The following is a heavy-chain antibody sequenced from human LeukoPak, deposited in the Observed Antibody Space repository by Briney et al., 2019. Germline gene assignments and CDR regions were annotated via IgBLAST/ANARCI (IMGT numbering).Heavy chain of an antibody. J-gene: IGHJ4*02. Sequence: SETLSLTCTVSGGSISSSSYYWGWIRQPPGKGLEWIGSIYYSGSTYYNPSLKSRVTISVDTSKNQFSLKLSSVTAADTAVYYCARVGTGYRMFTIDYWGQGTLVTVSS. CDR3: ARVGTGYRMFTIDY. D-gene: IGHD3/OR15-3a*01. V-gene: IGHV4-39*07. CDR2: IYYSGST. CDR1: GGSISSSSYY.